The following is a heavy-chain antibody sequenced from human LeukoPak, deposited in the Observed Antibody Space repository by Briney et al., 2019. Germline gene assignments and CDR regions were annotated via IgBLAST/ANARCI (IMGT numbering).Heavy chain of an antibody. D-gene: IGHD1-1*01. J-gene: IGHJ3*02. Sequence: SLXLXCADSKVTFSSYWMHWVRQAPGKGLVWVSGISWNSGSIVYADSVKGRFTISRDNAKNSLYLQMNSLRAEDMALYYCAKGLRYLDAFDIWGQGTMVTVSS. CDR2: ISWNSGSI. CDR1: KVTFSSYW. V-gene: IGHV3-9*03. CDR3: AKGLRYLDAFDI.